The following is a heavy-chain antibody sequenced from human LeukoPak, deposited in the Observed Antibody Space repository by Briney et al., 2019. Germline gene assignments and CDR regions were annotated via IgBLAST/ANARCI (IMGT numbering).Heavy chain of an antibody. Sequence: TLSLTCAVSGGSIGSGGYSWSWIRQPPGKGLEWIGYIYHSGSTYYNPSLKSRVTISVDRSKNQFSLKLSSVTAADTAVYYCARGERYFDGENYFDYWGQGTLVTVSS. CDR3: ARGERYFDGENYFDY. J-gene: IGHJ4*02. CDR2: IYHSGST. CDR1: GGSIGSGGYS. D-gene: IGHD3-9*01. V-gene: IGHV4-30-2*01.